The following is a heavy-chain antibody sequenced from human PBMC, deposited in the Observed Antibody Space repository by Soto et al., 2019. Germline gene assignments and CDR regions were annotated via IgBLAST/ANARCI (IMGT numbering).Heavy chain of an antibody. CDR1: GGSINTFY. CDR3: AREGSYSAYNFAHGIQLWSFDF. V-gene: IGHV4-4*07. J-gene: IGHJ4*02. Sequence: SETLSLTCTVSGGSINTFYWSWVRQPAGKGLEWIGHIFSSGSTSFNPSLESRVAMSVDTSKNHFSLNLSSVTAADMAVYYCAREGSYSAYNFAHGIQLWSFDFWGQGALVTVSS. D-gene: IGHD5-12*01. CDR2: IFSSGST.